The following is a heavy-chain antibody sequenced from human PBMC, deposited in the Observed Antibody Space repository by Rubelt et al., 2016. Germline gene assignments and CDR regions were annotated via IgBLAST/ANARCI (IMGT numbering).Heavy chain of an antibody. CDR1: GYTFTSYD. V-gene: IGHV1-8*01. J-gene: IGHJ3*01. Sequence: QVQLVQSGAEVKKPGASVKVSCKTSGYTFTSYDLNWVRQATGQGLEWMGWMNPNSGNTGFAQKFQGRVTMIRITSISTAYMELSSLGSEDTAVDYCARGIPKTGGYSRDAFDLWGQGTMVTVSS. D-gene: IGHD4-23*01. CDR3: ARGIPKTGGYSRDAFDL. CDR2: MNPNSGNT.